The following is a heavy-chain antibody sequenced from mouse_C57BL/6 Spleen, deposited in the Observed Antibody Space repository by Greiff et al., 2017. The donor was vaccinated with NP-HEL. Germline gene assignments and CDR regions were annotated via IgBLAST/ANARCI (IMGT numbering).Heavy chain of an antibody. J-gene: IGHJ2*01. D-gene: IGHD2-3*01. CDR2: IDPEDGET. CDR1: GFNFKDYY. CDR3: ARWDFDGYYGY. V-gene: IGHV14-2*01. Sequence: VQLQQSGAELVKPGASVKLSCTASGFNFKDYYMHWVKQRPEQGLEWIGRIDPEDGETKYAPKFKGKATITADTSSNTAYLQLSSLTSEHTAVYYCARWDFDGYYGYWGQGTTLTVSS.